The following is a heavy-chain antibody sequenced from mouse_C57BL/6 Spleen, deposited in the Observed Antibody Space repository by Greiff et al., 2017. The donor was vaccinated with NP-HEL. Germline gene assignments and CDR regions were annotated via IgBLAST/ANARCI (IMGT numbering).Heavy chain of an antibody. CDR3: ARYEDYSWFAY. V-gene: IGHV1-81*01. J-gene: IGHJ3*01. D-gene: IGHD1-1*01. Sequence: VQVVESGAELARPGASVKLSCKASGYTFTSYGISWVKQRTGQGLEWIGEIYPRSGNTYYNEKFKGKATLTADKSSSTAYMELRSLTSEDSAVYFCARYEDYSWFAYWGQGTLVTVSA. CDR1: GYTFTSYG. CDR2: IYPRSGNT.